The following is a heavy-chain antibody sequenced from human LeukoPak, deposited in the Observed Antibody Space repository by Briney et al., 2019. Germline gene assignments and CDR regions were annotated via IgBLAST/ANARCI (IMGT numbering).Heavy chain of an antibody. CDR3: AKDRLGAMMYFDF. J-gene: IGHJ4*02. CDR1: GFTFSTYG. D-gene: IGHD1-26*01. Sequence: GGSLRLSCEASGFTFSTYGMSWVRQAPGKGLEWVSAISGSGGSTYYADSVKGRVTNSRDNSKNTLYLQVNSLRVEDTAVYYCAKDRLGAMMYFDFWGQGTLVTVSS. V-gene: IGHV3-23*01. CDR2: ISGSGGST.